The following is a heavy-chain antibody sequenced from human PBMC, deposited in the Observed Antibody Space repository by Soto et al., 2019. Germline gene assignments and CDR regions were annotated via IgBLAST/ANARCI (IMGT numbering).Heavy chain of an antibody. J-gene: IGHJ1*01. CDR1: GYTFSSYG. V-gene: IGHV1-18*01. CDR3: ARDWDYYGSGSTFQH. Sequence: QVQLVQSGAEVKKPGASVKVSCKASGYTFSSYGISWVRQAPGQGLEWMGWISAYNGNTNYEQKLQGRVTMTTDTSTRPAYMELRSLRSDDTAVYYCARDWDYYGSGSTFQHWGQGTLVTVSS. D-gene: IGHD3-10*01. CDR2: ISAYNGNT.